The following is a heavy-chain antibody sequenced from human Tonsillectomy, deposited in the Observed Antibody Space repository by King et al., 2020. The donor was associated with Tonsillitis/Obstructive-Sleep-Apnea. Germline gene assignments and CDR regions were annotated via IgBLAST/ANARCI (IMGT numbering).Heavy chain of an antibody. CDR2: ISSDGSST. CDR3: DRGSTSSLFDF. CDR1: GFAFRSFW. V-gene: IGHV3-74*01. D-gene: IGHD6-6*01. J-gene: IGHJ4*02. Sequence: VQLVESGGGLIQPGGSLRLSCAASGFAFRSFWMHWVRQAPGKGLVWVSRISSDGSSTIYADSVQGRFTFSRDNAKNTMYLQMNSLRAEDTAVYFCDRGSTSSLFDFWGQGALVTVSS.